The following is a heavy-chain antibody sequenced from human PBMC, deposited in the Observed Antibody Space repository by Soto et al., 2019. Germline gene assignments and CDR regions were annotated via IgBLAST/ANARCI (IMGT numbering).Heavy chain of an antibody. Sequence: QVQLQQWGAGLLKPSETLSLTCAVYGGFVSSGSYYWSWIRQPPGKGLEWMGEMSHSGGTHFNPSFKSRVTRSVDTSKNQFSLKVSAVTAADTALYYWARVERGTATTVVDAFDIWGPGTMVTVSS. J-gene: IGHJ3*02. V-gene: IGHV4-34*01. D-gene: IGHD1-1*01. CDR1: GGFVSSGSYY. CDR2: MSHSGGT. CDR3: ARVERGTATTVVDAFDI.